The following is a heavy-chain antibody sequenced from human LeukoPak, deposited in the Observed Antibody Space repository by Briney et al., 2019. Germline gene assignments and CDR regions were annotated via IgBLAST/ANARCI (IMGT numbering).Heavy chain of an antibody. CDR1: VFTFSNYT. CDR2: ISGSGTYT. J-gene: IGHJ6*02. D-gene: IGHD7-27*01. V-gene: IGHV3-23*01. CDR3: ARERRFNSGAHYGRGV. Sequence: GGSLRLSCAASVFTFSNYTMGWVRQSPGKGQEWVSGISGSGTYTYYADSVRGRFTVSRDNSKSTLYLQMNSLRAEDTALYYCARERRFNSGAHYGRGVWGQGSTVTVS.